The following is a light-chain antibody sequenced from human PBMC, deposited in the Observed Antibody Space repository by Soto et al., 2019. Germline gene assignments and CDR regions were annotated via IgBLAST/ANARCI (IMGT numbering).Light chain of an antibody. CDR3: QSYDSSLSGSRV. J-gene: IGLJ1*01. CDR1: RSKNGAGYV. CDR2: HTS. Sequence: SLLAQPPPLSWAPGPRVTLSRPGGRSKNGAGYVVHWYQQLPGTAPKLLIYHTSNRPSGVPDRFSGSKSGTSASLAITGLQAEDEADYYCQSYDSSLSGSRVFGTGTKVTVL. V-gene: IGLV1-40*01.